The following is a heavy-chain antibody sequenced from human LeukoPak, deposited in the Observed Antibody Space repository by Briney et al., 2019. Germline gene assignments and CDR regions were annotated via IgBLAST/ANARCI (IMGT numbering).Heavy chain of an antibody. D-gene: IGHD5-24*01. CDR1: GFTFSTYG. Sequence: PGGSLRLSCAASGFTFSTYGMNWVRQAPGKGLEWVSYISSSSRTIYYADSVKGRFTISRDNAKNSLYLQMNSLRDEDTAVYYCARDPLRWLQNNYYYCYMDVWGKGTTVTVSS. CDR2: ISSSSRTI. J-gene: IGHJ6*03. V-gene: IGHV3-48*02. CDR3: ARDPLRWLQNNYYYCYMDV.